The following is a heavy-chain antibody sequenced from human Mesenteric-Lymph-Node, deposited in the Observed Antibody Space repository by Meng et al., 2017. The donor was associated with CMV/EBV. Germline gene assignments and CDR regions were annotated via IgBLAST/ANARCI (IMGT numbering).Heavy chain of an antibody. J-gene: IGHJ6*02. D-gene: IGHD1-1*01. CDR3: AKFSATGAYYYGMDV. V-gene: IGHV4-34*01. Sequence: SETLSLTCAVYGGSFSGYYWSWIRQPPGKGLEWIGEINHSGSTNYNPSLKSRVTISVDTSKRQFSLRLYSVTAADTAVYYCAKFSATGAYYYGMDVWGQGTTVTVSS. CDR1: GGSFSGYY. CDR2: INHSGST.